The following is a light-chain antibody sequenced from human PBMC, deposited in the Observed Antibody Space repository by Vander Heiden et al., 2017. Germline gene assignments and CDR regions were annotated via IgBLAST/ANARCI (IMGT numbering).Light chain of an antibody. CDR1: SLRSDY. J-gene: IGLJ2*01. CDR3: NSRDSSGNPL. V-gene: IGLV3-19*01. CDR2: GKN. Sequence: SSELTQDPAVSVALGQTVRITCQGDSLRSDYASWDQQKPGQAPVLVIYGKNNRPAGIPDRFSGSSSGNTASLTITGAQAEDEADYYCNSRDSSGNPLFGGGTKLTVL.